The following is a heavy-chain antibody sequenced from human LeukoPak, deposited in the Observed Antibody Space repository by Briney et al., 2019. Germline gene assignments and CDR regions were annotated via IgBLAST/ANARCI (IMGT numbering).Heavy chain of an antibody. CDR1: GFTFSSYG. Sequence: GGSLRLSCAASGFTFSSYGMHWVRQAPGKGLEWVAFIRYDGSNKYYADSVKGRFTISRDNSKNTLYLQMNSLRAEDTAVYYCAKECCSGWYWYFDLWGRGTLVTVSS. J-gene: IGHJ2*01. CDR2: IRYDGSNK. V-gene: IGHV3-30*02. CDR3: AKECCSGWYWYFDL. D-gene: IGHD6-19*01.